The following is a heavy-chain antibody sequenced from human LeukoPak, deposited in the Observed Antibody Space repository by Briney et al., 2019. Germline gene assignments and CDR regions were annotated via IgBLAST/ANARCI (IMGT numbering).Heavy chain of an antibody. CDR2: IDYEGGTT. CDR1: GFTFSSHW. Sequence: GGSLKLSCVASGFTFSSHWMHWVRQVPGKGLVWVSRIDYEGGTTDYADSVEGRFTISRDNARNTLYLQMNSLRAEDTALYYCARDIVVVPAAYYYYYMDVWGKGTTVTVSS. J-gene: IGHJ6*03. D-gene: IGHD2-2*01. V-gene: IGHV3-74*01. CDR3: ARDIVVVPAAYYYYYMDV.